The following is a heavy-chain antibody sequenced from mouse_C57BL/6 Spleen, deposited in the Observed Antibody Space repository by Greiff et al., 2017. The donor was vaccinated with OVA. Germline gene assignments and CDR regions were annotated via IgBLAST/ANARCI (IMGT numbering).Heavy chain of an antibody. CDR3: ARGEGLRPWFAY. Sequence: ESGPGLVKPSQSLSLTCSVTGYSITSGYYWNWIRQFPGNKLEWMGYISYDGSNNYNPTLKNRIPITRDTSKNQFFLKLNSVTTEDTATYYCARGEGLRPWFAYWGQGTLVTVSA. J-gene: IGHJ3*01. V-gene: IGHV3-6*01. CDR2: ISYDGSN. CDR1: GYSITSGYY. D-gene: IGHD2-4*01.